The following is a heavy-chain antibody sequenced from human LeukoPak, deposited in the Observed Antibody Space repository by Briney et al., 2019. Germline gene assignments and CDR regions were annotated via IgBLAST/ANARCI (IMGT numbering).Heavy chain of an antibody. D-gene: IGHD6-13*01. CDR1: GGSISSGSYY. CDR3: ARQGYVLNGGAFDF. Sequence: SQTLSLTCTVSGGSISSGSYYWSWIRQPAGKGLEWIGRIYTSGSTNYNPSLKSRVTISVDTSKNQFSLNLNSVTAADAAVYLCARQGYVLNGGAFDFWGQGTMVTVSS. J-gene: IGHJ3*01. V-gene: IGHV4-61*02. CDR2: IYTSGST.